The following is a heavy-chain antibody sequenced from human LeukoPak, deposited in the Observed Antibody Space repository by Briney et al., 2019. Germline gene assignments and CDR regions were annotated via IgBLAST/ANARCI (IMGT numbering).Heavy chain of an antibody. CDR3: AKGMCSSSSCYGGPGFDY. J-gene: IGHJ4*02. Sequence: GGSLRLSCAASGFAFSSYGMHWVRQAPGKGLEWVAVISYDGSNKYYVDSVKGRFTISRDNSKNTLYLQMNTLGAEDMAVYYCAKGMCSSSSCYGGPGFDYWGQGTLVTVSS. CDR1: GFAFSSYG. CDR2: ISYDGSNK. V-gene: IGHV3-30*18. D-gene: IGHD2-2*01.